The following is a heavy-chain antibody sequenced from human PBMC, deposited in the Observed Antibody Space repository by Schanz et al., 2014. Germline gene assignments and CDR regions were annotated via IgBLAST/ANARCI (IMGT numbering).Heavy chain of an antibody. D-gene: IGHD3-16*01. Sequence: QVQLVQSGSELKKPGASVKVSCKASGYTFAMYAMNWVRQAPGQGPEWMGRIIPILGIGNDAQKFQGRVTITADKSTSTAYMELSSLRAEDTAVYYCARGTPFRCDYWGQGTLVTVSS. V-gene: IGHV1-69*09. CDR1: GYTFAMYA. CDR2: IIPILGIG. CDR3: ARGTPFRCDY. J-gene: IGHJ4*02.